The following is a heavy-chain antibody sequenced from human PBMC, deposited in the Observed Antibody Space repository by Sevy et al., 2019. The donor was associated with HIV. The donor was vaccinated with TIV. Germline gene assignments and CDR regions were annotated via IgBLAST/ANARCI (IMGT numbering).Heavy chain of an antibody. J-gene: IGHJ4*02. CDR3: AKGSRSIAARPLDY. Sequence: GGSLRLSCAASGFTFSSYAMSWVRQAPGKGLEWVSAISGSGGSTYYADSVKGRFTISRDSSKNTLYLQMNSLRAEDTAVYYCAKGSRSIAARPLDYWGQGTLVTVSS. D-gene: IGHD6-6*01. V-gene: IGHV3-23*01. CDR1: GFTFSSYA. CDR2: ISGSGGST.